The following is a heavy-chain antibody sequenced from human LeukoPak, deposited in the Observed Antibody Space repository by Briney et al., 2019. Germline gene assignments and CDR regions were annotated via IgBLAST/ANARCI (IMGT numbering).Heavy chain of an antibody. CDR1: GGSVSSGSYY. Sequence: SETLSLTCTVSGGSVSSGSYYWGWIRQPPGKGLEWIGYIYYSGSTDYNPSLKGRVTISVDTSKNQFSLKLSSVTAADTAVYYCASTLPWIQLWLTDWGQGTLVTVSS. D-gene: IGHD5-18*01. CDR3: ASTLPWIQLWLTD. V-gene: IGHV4-61*01. J-gene: IGHJ4*02. CDR2: IYYSGST.